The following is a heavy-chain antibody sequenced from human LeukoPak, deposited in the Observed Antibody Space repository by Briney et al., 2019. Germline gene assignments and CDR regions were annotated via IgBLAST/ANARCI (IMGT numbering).Heavy chain of an antibody. Sequence: ASVKVSCKASGYTFTTYILAWVRKAPGQSLKWMGWISVNNGGTNYAQSFQDRVTLTRDTSTNTAYLELRSLRSDDTAIIYCATATQPRGYFLHWGQGTLVTVSS. CDR1: GYTFTTYI. V-gene: IGHV1-18*01. CDR3: ATATQPRGYFLH. CDR2: ISVNNGGT. D-gene: IGHD2-2*01. J-gene: IGHJ1*01.